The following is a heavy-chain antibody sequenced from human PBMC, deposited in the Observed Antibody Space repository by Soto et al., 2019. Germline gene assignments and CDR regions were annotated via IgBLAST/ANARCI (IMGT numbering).Heavy chain of an antibody. V-gene: IGHV1-69*04. D-gene: IGHD6-13*01. CDR1: GDTFSRYT. CDR3: AKDSGYSSSWSFDY. Sequence: SVTVYCKASGDTFSRYTISWVRQATGQGLEWMGRIIAIHGIANYSQKFQGRVTITADTSASTAYMELSSLRSEVTSVYYCAKDSGYSSSWSFDYWGQGTLVTVSS. CDR2: IIAIHGIA. J-gene: IGHJ4*02.